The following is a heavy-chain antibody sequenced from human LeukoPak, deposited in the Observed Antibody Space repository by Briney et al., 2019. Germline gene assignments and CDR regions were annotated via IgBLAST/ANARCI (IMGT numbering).Heavy chain of an antibody. Sequence: GASVKVSCKASGYTFTSYGISWVRQAPGQGLEWMGWISAYNGNTNYAQKLQGRVTMTTDTSTSTAYMELRSLRSDDTAVYYCAREGAHCSSTGCPLDYWGQGTLVTVSS. J-gene: IGHJ4*02. V-gene: IGHV1-18*01. CDR3: AREGAHCSSTGCPLDY. CDR1: GYTFTSYG. CDR2: ISAYNGNT. D-gene: IGHD2-2*01.